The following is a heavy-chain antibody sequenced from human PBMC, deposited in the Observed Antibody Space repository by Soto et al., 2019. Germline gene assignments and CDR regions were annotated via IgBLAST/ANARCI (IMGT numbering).Heavy chain of an antibody. J-gene: IGHJ5*02. CDR1: GGSISSGGYY. CDR2: IYFSGST. CDR3: AVHRATPGAALSNWFGP. D-gene: IGHD1-26*01. V-gene: IGHV4-31*03. Sequence: SETLSLTCTVSGGSISSGGYYWSWIRQHPRTGLVFIGYIYFSGSTFFNPSLQSRLFIFLDTSWNHFSLRLTFLTVADTAVYYCAVHRATPGAALSNWFGPWGQGTLVTVS.